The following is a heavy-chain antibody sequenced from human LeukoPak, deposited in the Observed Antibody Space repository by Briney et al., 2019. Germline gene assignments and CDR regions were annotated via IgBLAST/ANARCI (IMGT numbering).Heavy chain of an antibody. J-gene: IGHJ6*03. CDR1: GGSISSYY. CDR3: ASGSVDYDFWSGYYLYYYYMDV. V-gene: IGHV4-59*01. D-gene: IGHD3-3*01. CDR2: IYYSGST. Sequence: PSETLSLTCTVSGGSISSYYWSWLRQPPGKGLAWIGYIYYSGSTNYIPSLKSRVTISVDTSKNQFSLKLSSVTAADTAVYYCASGSVDYDFWSGYYLYYYYMDVWGKGTTVTVSS.